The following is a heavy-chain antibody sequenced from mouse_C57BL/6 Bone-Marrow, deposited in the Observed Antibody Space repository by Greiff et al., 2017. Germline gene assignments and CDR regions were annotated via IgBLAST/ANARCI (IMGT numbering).Heavy chain of an antibody. D-gene: IGHD2-4*01. V-gene: IGHV14-1*01. CDR2: IDPGNGNI. CDR3: TRAYYEYDRLTCAY. J-gene: IGHJ3*01. Sequence: EVQLQQSGAELVRPGASVKLSCTASGYTFTDYCMHWVKQRPEQGLEWIGWIDPGNGNINYAETFQGKATMTADTSSNTVYLQLSSLTSEDSAVYDCTRAYYEYDRLTCAYWGQGTLVTVSA. CDR1: GYTFTDYC.